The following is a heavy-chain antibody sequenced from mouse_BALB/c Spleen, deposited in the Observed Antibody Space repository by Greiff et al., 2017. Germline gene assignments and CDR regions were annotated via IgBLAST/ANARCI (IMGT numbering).Heavy chain of an antibody. CDR3: ARAGYDYDETFAY. CDR2: IDPENGNT. Sequence: EVKLMESGAELVRPGALVKLSCKASGFNIKDYYMHWVKQRPEQGLEWIGWIDPENGNTIYDPKFQGKASITADTSSNTAYLQLSSLTSEDTAVYYCARAGYDYDETFAYWGQGTLVTVSA. V-gene: IGHV14-1*02. CDR1: GFNIKDYY. D-gene: IGHD2-4*01. J-gene: IGHJ3*01.